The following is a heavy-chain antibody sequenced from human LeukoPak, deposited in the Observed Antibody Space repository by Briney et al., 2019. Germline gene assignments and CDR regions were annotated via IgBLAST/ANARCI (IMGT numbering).Heavy chain of an antibody. CDR3: ARSGSYDAFDI. J-gene: IGHJ3*02. V-gene: IGHV3-21*01. Sequence: GGSLRLSCAASGFTFSSYSLNWVRPAPGKGLGWVSSISSSSSYIYYADSVKGRFTISRDNAKNSLYLQMNSLRAEDTAVYYCARSGSYDAFDIWDQGTMVTVSS. CDR1: GFTFSSYS. D-gene: IGHD1-26*01. CDR2: ISSSSSYI.